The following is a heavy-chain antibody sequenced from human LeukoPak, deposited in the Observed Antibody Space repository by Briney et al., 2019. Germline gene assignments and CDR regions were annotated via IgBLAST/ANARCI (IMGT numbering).Heavy chain of an antibody. CDR2: IYYTGNS. CDR1: RASISSYY. Sequence: SETLSLTCTVSRASISSYYWSWIRQPPGKGLEWIGYIYYTGNSNYNPSLKSRVTMSVDTSKNQFSLKLSSVTAADTAVYYCAKYSTGYDLGYWGQGTLVTVS. J-gene: IGHJ4*02. V-gene: IGHV4-59*01. CDR3: AKYSTGYDLGY. D-gene: IGHD3-22*01.